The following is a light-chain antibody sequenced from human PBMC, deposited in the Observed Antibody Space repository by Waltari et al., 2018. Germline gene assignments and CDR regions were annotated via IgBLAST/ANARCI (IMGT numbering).Light chain of an antibody. V-gene: IGLV2-8*01. CDR3: SSYAGSNNV. J-gene: IGLJ1*01. Sequence: QSALTQPPSASGSPGQSVTISCTGTSSDVGGYNFVSWYQQHPGKVPKLMIYDVSKRPSGVPDRFSGSKSGNTASLTVSGLQAVDEADYYCSSYAGSNNVFGTGTKVTVL. CDR2: DVS. CDR1: SSDVGGYNF.